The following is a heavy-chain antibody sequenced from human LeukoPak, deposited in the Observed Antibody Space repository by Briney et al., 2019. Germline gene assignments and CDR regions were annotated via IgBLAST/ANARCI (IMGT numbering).Heavy chain of an antibody. V-gene: IGHV3-48*03. Sequence: GGSVPLSCPASGFTLSDYEMNWLRQAPGKGRAWVSYIGSSGSTIYYARSLKGRFTIPRDNTTNSMYLQMIGLRVEDMSVYYCARVHGSGNRLGYFDYWGQGTLVTVSS. J-gene: IGHJ4*02. D-gene: IGHD3-10*01. CDR3: ARVHGSGNRLGYFDY. CDR2: IGSSGSTI. CDR1: GFTLSDYE.